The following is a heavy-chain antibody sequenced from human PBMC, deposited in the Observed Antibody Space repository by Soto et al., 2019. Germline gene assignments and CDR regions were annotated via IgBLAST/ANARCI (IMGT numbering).Heavy chain of an antibody. J-gene: IGHJ6*02. CDR3: ARELHTMVRGPYGMDV. Sequence: SVKVSCKASGGTFCSYAISWVRQAPGQGLEWMGGIIPIFGTANYAQKFQGRVTITADESTSTAYMELSSLRSEDTAVYYCARELHTMVRGPYGMDVWGQGTTVTVSS. D-gene: IGHD3-10*01. CDR2: IIPIFGTA. CDR1: GGTFCSYA. V-gene: IGHV1-69*13.